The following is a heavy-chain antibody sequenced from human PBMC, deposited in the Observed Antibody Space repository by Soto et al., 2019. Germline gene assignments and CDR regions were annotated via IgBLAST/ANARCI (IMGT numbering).Heavy chain of an antibody. CDR2: IKDGGYT. V-gene: IGHV4-34*01. J-gene: IGHJ4*02. D-gene: IGHD5-12*01. CDR3: AIGQEGVVATH. Sequence: QVQLQQWGAGLLKPSETLSLNCAVNGGSLSGYYWSWIRQPPGKGLEWIGEIKDGGYTNYSPSLKSRATISSDTSNNQFSLRLNSVTAADTGVYYCAIGQEGVVATHWDQGALVTVSS. CDR1: GGSLSGYY.